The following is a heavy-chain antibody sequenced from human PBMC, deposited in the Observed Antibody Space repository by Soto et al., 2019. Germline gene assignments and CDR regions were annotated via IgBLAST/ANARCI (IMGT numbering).Heavy chain of an antibody. D-gene: IGHD5-12*01. J-gene: IGHJ4*02. CDR2: ISGSGGST. CDR1: GFTFSSYA. V-gene: IGHV3-23*01. CDR3: AKDLQVWDGYSGYVYDY. Sequence: PGGSLRLSCAASGFTFSSYAMSWVRQAPGKGLEWVSAISGSGGSTYYADSVKGRFTISRDNSKNTLYLQMNSLRAEDTAVYYCAKDLQVWDGYSGYVYDYWGQGTLVT.